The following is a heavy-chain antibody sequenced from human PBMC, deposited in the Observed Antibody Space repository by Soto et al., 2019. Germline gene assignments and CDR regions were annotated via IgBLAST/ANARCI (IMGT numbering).Heavy chain of an antibody. Sequence: VGSLRLSCAVSGFTFNNHAMHWVRQAPGKGLEWVAVTSSDGRHEYYADSVKGRFTISTDNSKNTLYLQMNTLRAEDTAVYFCARASGSGVAAPRLPLDHWGQGTLVTVSS. CDR2: TSSDGRHE. CDR3: ARASGSGVAAPRLPLDH. J-gene: IGHJ5*02. V-gene: IGHV3-30*04. D-gene: IGHD6-13*01. CDR1: GFTFNNHA.